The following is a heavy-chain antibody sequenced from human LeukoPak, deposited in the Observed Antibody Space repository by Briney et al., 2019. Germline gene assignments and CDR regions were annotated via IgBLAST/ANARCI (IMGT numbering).Heavy chain of an antibody. CDR1: GGSISSGGYC. CDR3: ARYSYFYYGMDV. CDR2: IYYSGST. V-gene: IGHV4-31*03. J-gene: IGHJ6*02. Sequence: SETLSLTCTVSGGSISSGGYCWSWIRQHPGKGLEWIGYIYYSGSTYYNPSLKSRVTISVDTSKNYFSLKLSSVTAADTAVYYCARYSYFYYGMDVWGQGTTVTVSS. D-gene: IGHD2-15*01.